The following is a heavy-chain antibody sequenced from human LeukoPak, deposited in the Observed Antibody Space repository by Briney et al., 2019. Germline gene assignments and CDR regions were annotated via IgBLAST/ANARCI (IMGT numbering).Heavy chain of an antibody. J-gene: IGHJ5*02. CDR3: ARGGGYKGNWFDP. Sequence: KPSETLSLTCAVYGGSFSDYYWTWIRQPPGKGLEWIGEINHSGGTNYNPSLKSRVTVSVDTSKNQFSLKLTSVTAADTALYYCARGGGYKGNWFDPWAQGTLVTVSS. V-gene: IGHV4-34*01. D-gene: IGHD5-24*01. CDR2: INHSGGT. CDR1: GGSFSDYY.